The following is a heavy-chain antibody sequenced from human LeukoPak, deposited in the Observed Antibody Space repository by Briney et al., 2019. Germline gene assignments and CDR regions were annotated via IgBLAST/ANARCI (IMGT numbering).Heavy chain of an antibody. D-gene: IGHD3-3*01. V-gene: IGHV3-7*03. CDR1: GFTFSSYW. CDR2: IKQDESEK. J-gene: IGHJ6*02. Sequence: GGSLRLSCAASGFTFSSYWMSWVRQAPGKGLEWVANIKQDESEKYYVDSVKGRFTISRDNSKNTLYLQMNSLRAEDTAVYYCAREVHTYYDFWSGYYKGTAYYYYGMDVWGQGTTVTVSS. CDR3: AREVHTYYDFWSGYYKGTAYYYYGMDV.